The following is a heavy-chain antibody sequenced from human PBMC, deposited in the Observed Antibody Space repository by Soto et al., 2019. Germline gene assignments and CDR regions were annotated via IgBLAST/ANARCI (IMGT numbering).Heavy chain of an antibody. CDR2: INHSGST. J-gene: IGHJ4*02. D-gene: IGHD3-3*01. V-gene: IGHV4-34*01. Sequence: SETLSLICAVYGGSFSGYYWSWIRQPPGTGLGWIGEINHSGSTNYNPSLKSRVNISVDTSKNQFSLKLSSVTAADTAVYYCASQYYDFWSGYYWAPAFDYWGQGTLVTVSS. CDR1: GGSFSGYY. CDR3: ASQYYDFWSGYYWAPAFDY.